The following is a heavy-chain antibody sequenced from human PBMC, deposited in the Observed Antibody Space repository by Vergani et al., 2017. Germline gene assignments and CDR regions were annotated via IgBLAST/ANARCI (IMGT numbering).Heavy chain of an antibody. Sequence: QVQLQESGPGLVKPSQTLSLTCTVSGGSISSGDYYWSWIRQHPGKGLEWIGSVIYSGNTNYDPSLKSRVTISIDTSKNQFSLKLNSVTAADTAVYYCARRTYYDFRFDFWGQGILVTVSS. J-gene: IGHJ5*01. CDR3: ARRTYYDFRFDF. D-gene: IGHD3-3*01. V-gene: IGHV4-39*01. CDR2: VIYSGNT. CDR1: GGSISSGDYY.